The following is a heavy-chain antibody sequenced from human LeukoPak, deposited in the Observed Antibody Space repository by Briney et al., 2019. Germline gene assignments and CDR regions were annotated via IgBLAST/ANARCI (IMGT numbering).Heavy chain of an antibody. D-gene: IGHD3-10*01. J-gene: IGHJ4*02. V-gene: IGHV4-34*01. Sequence: SETLSLTCAVYGGSSSGYHWTRIRQSPGKGLEWIGEISHDGRTNYNPSLKSRVTISIDASKNQFSLSLTSVTAADTAVYYCARETWGFGELGSWGQGSLVTVSS. CDR1: GGSSSGYH. CDR3: ARETWGFGELGS. CDR2: ISHDGRT.